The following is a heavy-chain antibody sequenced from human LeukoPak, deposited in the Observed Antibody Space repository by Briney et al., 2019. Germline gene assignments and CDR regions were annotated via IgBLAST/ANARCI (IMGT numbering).Heavy chain of an antibody. CDR3: AKDLELTY. J-gene: IGHJ4*02. Sequence: GGSLRLSCAASGFTFSTYAMSWVRQAPGKGLEWVSGISGSGGSTYYADSVKGRFSISRDNSKNTLYLHMNSLRAEDTAVYYCAKDLELTYWGQGTLVTVSS. CDR2: ISGSGGST. CDR1: GFTFSTYA. D-gene: IGHD1-7*01. V-gene: IGHV3-23*01.